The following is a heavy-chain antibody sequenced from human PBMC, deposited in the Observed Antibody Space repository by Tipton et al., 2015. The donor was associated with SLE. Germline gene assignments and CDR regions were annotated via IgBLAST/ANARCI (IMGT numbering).Heavy chain of an antibody. CDR1: DGSFSGYY. V-gene: IGHV4-34*01. CDR3: ANYHYDASGSQSVDY. D-gene: IGHD3-16*01. CDR2: ITHRGNT. J-gene: IGHJ4*02. Sequence: LRLSCAVYDGSFSGYYWSWIRRPPGKGLEWIGEITHRGNTNYNPSLMGRVTISVDTSRNQFSLRLTSVTAADTAVYYCANYHYDASGSQSVDYWGQGALVTVSS.